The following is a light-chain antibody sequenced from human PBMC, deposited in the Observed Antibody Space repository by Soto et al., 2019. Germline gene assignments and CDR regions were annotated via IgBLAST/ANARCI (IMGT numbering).Light chain of an antibody. CDR3: QQFNSNSWT. J-gene: IGKJ1*01. V-gene: IGKV1-5*03. CDR2: KAS. CDR1: QSISTW. Sequence: IQMTQSPSTLSASVGDIVTITCRASQSISTWLAWYQQKPGKAPKLLIYKASSLQSGVPSRFSGSGSGTEFTLTISSLQPDDFATYYCQQFNSNSWTFGQGTNVEIK.